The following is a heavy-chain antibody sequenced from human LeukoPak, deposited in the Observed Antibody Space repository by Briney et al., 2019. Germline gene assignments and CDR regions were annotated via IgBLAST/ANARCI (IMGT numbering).Heavy chain of an antibody. CDR1: GGSFSGYY. D-gene: IGHD3-3*01. CDR3: ALSLDFWSPGFDY. V-gene: IGHV4-34*01. J-gene: IGHJ4*02. Sequence: TSSETLSLTCAVYGGSFSGYYWSWIRQPPGKGLEWIGEINHSGSTNYNPSLKSRVTISVDTSKNQFSLKLSSVTAADTAVYYCALSLDFWSPGFDYWGQGTLVTVSS. CDR2: INHSGST.